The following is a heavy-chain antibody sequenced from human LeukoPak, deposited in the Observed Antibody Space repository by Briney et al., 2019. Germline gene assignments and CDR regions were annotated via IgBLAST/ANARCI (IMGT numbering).Heavy chain of an antibody. Sequence: PGRSLRLSCAASGFTFSLYNMNWVRQAPGKGLEWVASMSSSTTHINYADSVSGRFTISRDNTNNLLFLQMNSVRAEDTAVYYCVTYGSPWNRVDHWGQGTLVTVSS. J-gene: IGHJ4*02. CDR2: MSSSTTHI. CDR3: VTYGSPWNRVDH. V-gene: IGHV3-21*01. D-gene: IGHD1-1*01. CDR1: GFTFSLYN.